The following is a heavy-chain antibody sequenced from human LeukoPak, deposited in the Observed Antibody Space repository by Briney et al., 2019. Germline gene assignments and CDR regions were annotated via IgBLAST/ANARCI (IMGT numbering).Heavy chain of an antibody. Sequence: PSETLSLTCTVSGGSISSYYWSWIRQPPGKGLEWIGYIYYSGSTNYNPSLKSRVTISVDTSKNQFSLKLSSVTAADTAVYYCARRTIFGVAPFDYWDLGTLVTVSS. CDR1: GGSISSYY. D-gene: IGHD3-3*01. J-gene: IGHJ4*02. CDR3: ARRTIFGVAPFDY. V-gene: IGHV4-59*01. CDR2: IYYSGST.